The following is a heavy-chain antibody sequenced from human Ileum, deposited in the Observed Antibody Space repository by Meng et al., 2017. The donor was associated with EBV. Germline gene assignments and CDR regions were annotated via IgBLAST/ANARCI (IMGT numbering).Heavy chain of an antibody. Sequence: QVVLQEPGPDLVKPSGTRSLTCAVSGGSISISNWWSWVRQPPGKGLEWIGKIYHSGITIYNPSLKSRVTMSVDNSKNQFSLKLNSMTAADTAVYYCARDPTGGEDHQRVWGQGTLVTVSS. CDR1: GGSISISNW. CDR3: ARDPTGGEDHQRV. V-gene: IGHV4-4*02. D-gene: IGHD1-14*01. CDR2: IYHSGIT. J-gene: IGHJ4*02.